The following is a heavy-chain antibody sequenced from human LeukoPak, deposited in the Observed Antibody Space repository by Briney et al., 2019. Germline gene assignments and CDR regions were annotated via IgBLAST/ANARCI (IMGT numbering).Heavy chain of an antibody. CDR2: IASSGRNT. J-gene: IGHJ4*02. CDR1: GFNFNDAA. V-gene: IGHV3-23*01. D-gene: IGHD3-10*01. CDR3: ARADGRRGFDC. Sequence: GGSLRLSCAASGFNFNDAAMTWVRQAPGKGLEWVSLIASSGRNTYYTDSVRGRFTISRDNAKNTLNLQMSSLRAEDTAVYYCARADGRRGFDCWGQRALVTVSS.